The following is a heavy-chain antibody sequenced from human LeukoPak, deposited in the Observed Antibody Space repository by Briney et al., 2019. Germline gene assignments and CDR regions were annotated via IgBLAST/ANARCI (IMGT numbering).Heavy chain of an antibody. V-gene: IGHV3-21*01. J-gene: IGHJ6*03. D-gene: IGHD6-19*01. Sequence: GGSLRLSCAGSGFTFSRYSMNWFRQAPGKGLERVSSISSSSSYIFYADSVKGRFTISRDNANNSLYLQMSSLRAEDTAGYYCARDAQWLVPEGYYFYMDVWGKGTTVTVSS. CDR1: GFTFSRYS. CDR2: ISSSSSYI. CDR3: ARDAQWLVPEGYYFYMDV.